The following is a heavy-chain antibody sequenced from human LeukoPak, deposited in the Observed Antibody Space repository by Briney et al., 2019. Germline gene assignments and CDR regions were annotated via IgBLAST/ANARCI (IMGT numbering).Heavy chain of an antibody. CDR2: ISSSGSTI. V-gene: IGHV3-11*01. CDR1: VFTFSDYY. Sequence: PGGSLRLSCAASVFTFSDYYMSGIRQAPGKGLEWVSYISSSGSTIYYADSVKGRFTISRDNVKNSLYLQMNSLRAEDTAVYYCARYQGSVTVVTPSPLDYWGQGTLVTVSS. J-gene: IGHJ4*02. D-gene: IGHD4-23*01. CDR3: ARYQGSVTVVTPSPLDY.